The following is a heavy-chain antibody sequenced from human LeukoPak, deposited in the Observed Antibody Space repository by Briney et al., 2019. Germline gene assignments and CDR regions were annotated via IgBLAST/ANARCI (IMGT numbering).Heavy chain of an antibody. J-gene: IGHJ4*02. CDR3: AKPGGMAARTYYFDY. Sequence: PGGSLRLSCAASGFTFDDYAMHWVRQAPGKGLEWVSGISWNSGSIGYADSVKGRFTISRDNAKNSLYLQMSSLRAEDTALYYCAKPGGMAARTYYFDYWGQGTLVTVSS. CDR1: GFTFDDYA. CDR2: ISWNSGSI. V-gene: IGHV3-9*01. D-gene: IGHD6-6*01.